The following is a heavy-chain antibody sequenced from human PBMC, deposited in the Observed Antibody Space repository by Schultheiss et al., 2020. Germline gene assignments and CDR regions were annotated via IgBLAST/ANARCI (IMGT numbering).Heavy chain of an antibody. CDR1: GGSISSYC. J-gene: IGHJ4*02. D-gene: IGHD6-6*01. V-gene: IGHV4-39*07. CDR3: TTDSSSSNY. Sequence: SETLSLTCTVSGGSISSYCWSWIRQPPGKGLEWLGSIYYSGDTDYNPSLKSRVTISVDTSKNQFSLKLSSVTAADTAVYYCTTDSSSSNYWGQGTLVTVSS. CDR2: IYYSGDT.